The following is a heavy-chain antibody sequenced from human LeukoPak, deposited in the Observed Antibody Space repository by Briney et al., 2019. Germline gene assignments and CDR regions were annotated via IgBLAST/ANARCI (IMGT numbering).Heavy chain of an antibody. CDR2: ISAYNGNT. Sequence: ASVKVSCKASGHTFTSYGISWVRQAPGQGLEWMGWISAYNGNTNYAQKLQGRVNMTTDTSTSTAYMELRSLRSDDTAVYYCARLQDTAMAGPPFDYWGQGTLVTVSS. CDR1: GHTFTSYG. J-gene: IGHJ4*02. V-gene: IGHV1-18*01. CDR3: ARLQDTAMAGPPFDY. D-gene: IGHD5-18*01.